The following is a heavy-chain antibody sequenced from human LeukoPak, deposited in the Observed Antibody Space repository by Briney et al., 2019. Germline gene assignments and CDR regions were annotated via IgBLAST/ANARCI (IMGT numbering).Heavy chain of an antibody. CDR3: ARERHGYYYYYMDV. J-gene: IGHJ6*03. V-gene: IGHV4-59*12. CDR2: IYYSGST. Sequence: PSETLSLTCTVSGGSISSYYWSWIRQPPGKGLEWIGYIYYSGSTNYNPSLKSRVTVSVDASKNQISLKLSSVTAADTAVYYCARERHGYYYYYMDVWGKGTTVTVSS. CDR1: GGSISSYY.